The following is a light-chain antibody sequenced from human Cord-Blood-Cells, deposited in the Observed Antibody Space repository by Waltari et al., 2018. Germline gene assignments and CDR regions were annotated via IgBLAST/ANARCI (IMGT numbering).Light chain of an antibody. CDR3: QAWDSSTAV. CDR2: QDR. CDR1: KLGDKY. J-gene: IGLJ2*01. Sequence: SYELTQPPSVSVSPGQTASITCSGDKLGDKYACWYQQKPGQSPVLVIYQDRKRPSGIPERFSGSNSGNTATLTISGTQAMDEADYYCQAWDSSTAVFGGGTKLTDL. V-gene: IGLV3-1*01.